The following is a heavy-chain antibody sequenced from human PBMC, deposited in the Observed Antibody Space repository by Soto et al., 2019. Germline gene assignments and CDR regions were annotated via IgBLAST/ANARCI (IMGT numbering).Heavy chain of an antibody. Sequence: QVQLQQWGAGLLKPSETLSLTCAVYGGSFSGYYWTWIRQTPGKGLEWIGEINHSGSTNYNPSLKSRVSISADTLKKQFSLNLTSVTAADTAVYYCARGECSSNYCFTRWALDIWGQGTVVTVSS. D-gene: IGHD2-2*01. CDR2: INHSGST. V-gene: IGHV4-34*01. CDR1: GGSFSGYY. J-gene: IGHJ3*02. CDR3: ARGECSSNYCFTRWALDI.